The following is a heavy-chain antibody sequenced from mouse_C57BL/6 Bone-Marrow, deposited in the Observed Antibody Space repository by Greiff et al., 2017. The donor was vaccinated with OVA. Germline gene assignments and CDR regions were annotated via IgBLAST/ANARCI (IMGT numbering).Heavy chain of an antibody. D-gene: IGHD1-1*01. J-gene: IGHJ3*01. CDR2: IWSGGSP. Sequence: QVQLKESGPGLVQPSQSLSITCTVSGFSLTSYGVHWVRQSPGKGLEWLGVIWSGGSPAYNAAFISRLCISKDNSKGQVFFKMNSLQADDTAIYYCATYYGSSYSWFADWGQGTLVTVSA. V-gene: IGHV2-2*01. CDR1: GFSLTSYG. CDR3: ATYYGSSYSWFAD.